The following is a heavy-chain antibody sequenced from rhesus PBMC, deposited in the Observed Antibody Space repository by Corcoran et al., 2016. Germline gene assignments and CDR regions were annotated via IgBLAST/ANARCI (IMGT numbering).Heavy chain of an antibody. CDR1: GYTFTDYY. D-gene: IGHD2-27*01. CDR3: ASGPSYCSGIYCLTGEYYFDY. V-gene: IGHV1-111*02. CDR2: VYPEDGEA. J-gene: IGHJ4*01. Sequence: EVQLVQSGAEVKKPGASVKISCKASGYTFTDYYLHWVRQAPGKGLEWMGRVYPEDGEAIHAQKFQERVTITADTSTDTAYMELSSLRSEDTAVYYCASGPSYCSGIYCLTGEYYFDYWGQGVLVTVSS.